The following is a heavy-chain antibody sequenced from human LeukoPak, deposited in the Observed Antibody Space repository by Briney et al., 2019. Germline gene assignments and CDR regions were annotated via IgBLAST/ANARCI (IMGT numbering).Heavy chain of an antibody. CDR1: GGSFSGYY. D-gene: IGHD2-2*01. CDR3: ASGPVVGPDY. V-gene: IGHV4-34*01. J-gene: IGHJ4*02. CDR2: INHSGST. Sequence: SETLSLTCAVYGGSFSGYYWSWIRQPPGKGLEWIGEINHSGSTNYNPSLKSRVTISVDTSKNQFSLKLSSVTAADTAVYYCASGPVVGPDYWGQGTLVTVSS.